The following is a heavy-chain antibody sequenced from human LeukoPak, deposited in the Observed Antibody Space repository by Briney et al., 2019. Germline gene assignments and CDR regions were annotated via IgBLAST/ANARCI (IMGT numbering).Heavy chain of an antibody. CDR2: INAGNGNT. D-gene: IGHD3-10*01. CDR1: GYTFTSYA. CDR3: ARPARDMVRGGVRSWFDP. Sequence: GASVKVSCKASGYTFTSYAMHWVRQAPGQRLEWMGWINAGNGNTKYSQKFQGRVTITRDTSASTAYMELSSLRSEDTAVYYCARPARDMVRGGVRSWFDPWGQGTLVTVSS. V-gene: IGHV1-3*01. J-gene: IGHJ5*02.